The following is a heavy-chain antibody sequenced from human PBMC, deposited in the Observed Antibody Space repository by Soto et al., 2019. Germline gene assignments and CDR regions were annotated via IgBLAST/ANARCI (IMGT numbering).Heavy chain of an antibody. D-gene: IGHD5-12*01. Sequence: SVKVSCKASGGNFSSYAISWVRQAPGQGLEWMGGIIPIFGTANYAQKFQGRVTITADESTSTAYMELSSLRSEDTAVYYCAITIIVATTAFDYWGQGTLVTVSS. J-gene: IGHJ4*02. CDR2: IIPIFGTA. V-gene: IGHV1-69*13. CDR3: AITIIVATTAFDY. CDR1: GGNFSSYA.